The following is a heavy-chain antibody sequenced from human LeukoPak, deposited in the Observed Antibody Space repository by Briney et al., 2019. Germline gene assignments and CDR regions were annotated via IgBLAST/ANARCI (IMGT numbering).Heavy chain of an antibody. Sequence: SSETLSLTCTVSGDSISSYYWSWIRQPAGKGPEWIGRIYSSGSTNYNLSLKSRVTMSVDTSKNQFSLKLSSVTAADTAVYYCARGQYHLLYWYFDLWGRGTLVTVSS. CDR3: ARGQYHLLYWYFDL. CDR1: GDSISSYY. D-gene: IGHD2-2*01. V-gene: IGHV4-4*07. CDR2: IYSSGST. J-gene: IGHJ2*01.